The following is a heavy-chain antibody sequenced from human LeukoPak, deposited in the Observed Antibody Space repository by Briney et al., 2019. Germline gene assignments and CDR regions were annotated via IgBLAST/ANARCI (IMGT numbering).Heavy chain of an antibody. CDR1: GFTVSSNY. D-gene: IGHD6-13*01. Sequence: GGSLRLSCAASGFTVSSNYMSWVRQAPGKGLEWVSVIYSGGSTYYADSVKGRFTISRDNSKNTLYLQMNSLRAEDTAVYYCARAQAGKLGWFDPWGQGTLATVSS. CDR3: ARAQAGKLGWFDP. V-gene: IGHV3-66*01. J-gene: IGHJ5*02. CDR2: IYSGGST.